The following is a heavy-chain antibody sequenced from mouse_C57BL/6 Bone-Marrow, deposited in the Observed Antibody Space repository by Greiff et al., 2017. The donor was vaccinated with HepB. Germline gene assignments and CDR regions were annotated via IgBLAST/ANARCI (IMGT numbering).Heavy chain of an antibody. D-gene: IGHD2-3*01. V-gene: IGHV1-62-2*01. J-gene: IGHJ2*01. CDR1: GYTFTEYT. Sequence: QVQLKQSGAELVKPGASVKLSCKASGYTFTEYTIHWVKQRSGQGLEWIGWFYPGSGSIKYNEKFKDKATLTADKSSSTVYMGLSSLTSEDSAVYFCARHEDDGYYLDYWGQGTTLTVSS. CDR3: ARHEDDGYYLDY. CDR2: FYPGSGSI.